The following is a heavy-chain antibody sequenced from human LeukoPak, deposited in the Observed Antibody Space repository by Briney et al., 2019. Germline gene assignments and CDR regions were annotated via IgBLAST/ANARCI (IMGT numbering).Heavy chain of an antibody. CDR3: ARDDSSRDDSSGYHV. D-gene: IGHD3-22*01. J-gene: IGHJ4*02. CDR1: GGSINSYY. Sequence: SETLSLTCTVSGGSINSYYWTWIRQSAEKGLEWIGSIHFSGSTNHNPALKSRVAISLDDSKNQFSLKLRSVTAADTAVYFCARDDSSRDDSSGYHVWGRGTLVTVSS. V-gene: IGHV4-4*07. CDR2: IHFSGST.